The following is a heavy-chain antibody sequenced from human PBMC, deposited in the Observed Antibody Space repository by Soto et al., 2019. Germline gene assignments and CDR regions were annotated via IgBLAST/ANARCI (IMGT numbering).Heavy chain of an antibody. V-gene: IGHV3-23*01. D-gene: IGHD4-17*01. Sequence: GGSLRLSCASSGVTFSSYAMSWVRQAPGKGLEWVSAISGSGGSTYYADSVKGRFTISRDNSKNTLYLQMNSLRAEDTAVYYCAKDRADYGDYIFDYWGQGTLVTVSS. J-gene: IGHJ4*02. CDR3: AKDRADYGDYIFDY. CDR2: ISGSGGST. CDR1: GVTFSSYA.